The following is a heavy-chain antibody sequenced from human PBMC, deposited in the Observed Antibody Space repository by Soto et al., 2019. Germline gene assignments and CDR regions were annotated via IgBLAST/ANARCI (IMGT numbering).Heavy chain of an antibody. CDR1: GYTFSRYG. J-gene: IGHJ6*02. CDR3: AKNGQPPYYYYGLDV. D-gene: IGHD2-8*01. Sequence: QGQLVQSGGEVKKPGASVKVSCKASGYTFSRYGISWVRQAPGQGLEWMGWISGYNGDTNYAQKFQGRVTMTIDTSTTTAYMELRGLTSDDTAIYYCAKNGQPPYYYYGLDVWGQGTTVTGSS. CDR2: ISGYNGDT. V-gene: IGHV1-18*01.